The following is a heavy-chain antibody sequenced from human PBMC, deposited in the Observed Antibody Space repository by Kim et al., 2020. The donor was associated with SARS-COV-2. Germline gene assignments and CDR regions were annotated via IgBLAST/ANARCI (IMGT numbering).Heavy chain of an antibody. CDR1: GASISSYY. V-gene: IGHV4-59*01. CDR3: ARVVSDIVVVPGADYFYYYMDV. Sequence: SETLSLTCTVSGASISSYYWSWIRQPSGKGLELIGYMSYSGSTNYNPSLKSRVTVSVDTDKNQFSLKLNSVTAADTAVYFCARVVSDIVVVPGADYFYYYMDVWGKGTTVTVS. D-gene: IGHD2-2*01. CDR2: MSYSGST. J-gene: IGHJ6*03.